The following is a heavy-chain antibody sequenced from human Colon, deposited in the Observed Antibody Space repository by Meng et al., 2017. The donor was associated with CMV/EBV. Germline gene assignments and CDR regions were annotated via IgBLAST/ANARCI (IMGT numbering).Heavy chain of an antibody. CDR2: IKDDGSAA. D-gene: IGHD5-24*01. CDR3: AREKEGGMSTISAFDI. V-gene: IGHV3-7*01. CDR1: GFTFRNFW. Sequence: GESLKISCVASGFTFRNFWMNWVRQAPGTGLEWVANIKDDGSAAYYANSVKGRFTISRDNSKNTLYLQMNSLRAEDTAVYYCAREKEGGMSTISAFDIWGQGTMVTVSS. J-gene: IGHJ3*02.